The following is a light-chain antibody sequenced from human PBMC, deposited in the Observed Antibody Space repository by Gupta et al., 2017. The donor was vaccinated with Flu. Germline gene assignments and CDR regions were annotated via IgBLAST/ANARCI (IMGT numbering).Light chain of an antibody. CDR3: QQYNISLWT. Sequence: DIQMTQSPSTLSASVGDRVTITCRASQSISSWLAWYQQKPGKAPKLLIYKASSLESGVPSRFSGSGSGTEFTLTINSLQPDDFATYYCQQYNISLWTFGQGTKVEIK. V-gene: IGKV1-5*03. CDR2: KAS. J-gene: IGKJ1*01. CDR1: QSISSW.